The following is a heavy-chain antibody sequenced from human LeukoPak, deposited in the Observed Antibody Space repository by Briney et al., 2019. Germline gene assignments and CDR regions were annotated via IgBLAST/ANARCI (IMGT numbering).Heavy chain of an antibody. CDR2: ISSSSSYI. Sequence: GGSLRLSCAPPGFTFNSYSMNRVRQAPGKGLEWVSSISSSSSYIYYADSVKGRFTISRDNAKNSLYLQMNSLRAEDTAVYYCARTGQSDAFDIWGQGTMVTVSS. D-gene: IGHD1-1*01. CDR3: ARTGQSDAFDI. V-gene: IGHV3-21*01. CDR1: GFTFNSYS. J-gene: IGHJ3*02.